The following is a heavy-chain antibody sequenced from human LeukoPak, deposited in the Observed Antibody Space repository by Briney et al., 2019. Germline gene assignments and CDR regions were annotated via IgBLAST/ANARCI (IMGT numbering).Heavy chain of an antibody. CDR2: IIPIFGTA. CDR3: AREIAARREGWFDP. CDR1: GGTFSSYA. J-gene: IGHJ5*02. Sequence: SVKVSCKASGGTFSSYAISWVRQAPGQGLEWMGGIIPIFGTANYAQKFQGRVTITADESTSTAYMELSSLRSEDTAMYYCAREIAARREGWFDPWGQGTLVTVSS. D-gene: IGHD6-6*01. V-gene: IGHV1-69*13.